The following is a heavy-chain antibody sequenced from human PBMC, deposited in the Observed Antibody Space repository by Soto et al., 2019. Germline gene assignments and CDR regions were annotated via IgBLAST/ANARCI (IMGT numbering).Heavy chain of an antibody. J-gene: IGHJ4*02. CDR2: IYYSGST. CDR1: GGSISSSSYY. CDR3: ARDKITGLFDY. V-gene: IGHV4-39*02. Sequence: SETLSLTCTVSGGSISSSSYYWGWIRQPPGKGLEWIGSIYYSGSTYYNPSLKSRVTISVDTSKNHFSLKLSSVTAADTAVYYCARDKITGLFDYWGQGTLVTVSS. D-gene: IGHD2-8*02.